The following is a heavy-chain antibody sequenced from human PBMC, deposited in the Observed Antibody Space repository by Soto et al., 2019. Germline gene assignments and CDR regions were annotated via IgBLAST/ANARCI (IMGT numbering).Heavy chain of an antibody. D-gene: IGHD4-4*01. J-gene: IGHJ6*02. V-gene: IGHV4-34*01. CDR3: ARILTTRVYYYYYGMDV. Sequence: GKGLEWIGEINHSGSTNYNPSLKSRVTISVDTSKNQSSLKLSSVTAADTAVYYCARILTTRVYYYYYGMDVWGQGTTVTVSS. CDR2: INHSGST.